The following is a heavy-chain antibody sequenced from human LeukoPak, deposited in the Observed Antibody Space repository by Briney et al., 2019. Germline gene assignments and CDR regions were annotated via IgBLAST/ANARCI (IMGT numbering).Heavy chain of an antibody. V-gene: IGHV3-30*02. CDR3: ARSEMGYYNYYMDV. CDR1: GFSFSSYG. Sequence: GGSLRLSCAASGFSFSSYGMHWVRQAPGKGLEWVAFIRYDGNNKYYEDSVKGRFTVSRDNAKNSLSLQMNSLRAEDTAVYYCARSEMGYYNYYMDVWGKGTTVTFSS. D-gene: IGHD5-24*01. J-gene: IGHJ6*03. CDR2: IRYDGNNK.